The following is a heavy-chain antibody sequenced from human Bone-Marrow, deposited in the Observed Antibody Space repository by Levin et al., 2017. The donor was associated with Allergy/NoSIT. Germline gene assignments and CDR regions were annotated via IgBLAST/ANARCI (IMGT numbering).Heavy chain of an antibody. D-gene: IGHD7-27*01. CDR2: SSGRGENT. CDR1: GFPFRNFA. Sequence: LSLTCAASGFPFRNFAMNWVRQAPGKGLEWVSGSSGRGENTYYADSVKGRFIMSRDNSKNTVSLQMRRLRDDDTAVYYCAKDSTMEITRDWHFDLWGRGTLVSVTS. V-gene: IGHV3-23*01. CDR3: AKDSTMEITRDWHFDL. J-gene: IGHJ2*01.